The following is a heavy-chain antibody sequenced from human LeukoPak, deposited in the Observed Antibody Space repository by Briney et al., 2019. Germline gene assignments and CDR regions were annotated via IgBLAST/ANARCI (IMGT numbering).Heavy chain of an antibody. CDR1: GYTFTSYY. J-gene: IGHJ4*02. V-gene: IGHV1-46*01. D-gene: IGHD3-3*01. CDR2: INPSGGGT. Sequence: ASVKVSCKASGYTFTSYYMHWVRQAPGQGLEWMGIINPSGGGTSYAQKFQGRVTMTRDTSTSTVYMELSSLRSEDTAVYYCARDRKYYDFWSGSGYYFDYWGQGTLVTVSS. CDR3: ARDRKYYDFWSGSGYYFDY.